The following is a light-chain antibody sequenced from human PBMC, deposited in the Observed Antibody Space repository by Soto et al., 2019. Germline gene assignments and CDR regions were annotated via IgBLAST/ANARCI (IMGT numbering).Light chain of an antibody. CDR2: GAS. J-gene: IGKJ2*01. Sequence: EILMTPSQATLSFSPGERDTLSCRARQRISSNVAWYQQKPGQAPRLLIYGASTRATGVPARFSGGGSGTEFTRTISSLQSEDFSVYFCQQYKDWPPYTFGQGTKLEIK. CDR1: QRISSN. V-gene: IGKV3-15*01. CDR3: QQYKDWPPYT.